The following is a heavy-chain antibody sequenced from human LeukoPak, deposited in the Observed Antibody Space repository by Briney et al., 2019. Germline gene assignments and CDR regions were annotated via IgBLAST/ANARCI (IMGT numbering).Heavy chain of an antibody. J-gene: IGHJ4*02. CDR3: ARIAAAENFDY. CDR2: IYPGDSDT. Sequence: GESLKISCKGSGYSFTSYWIGWARQMPGKGVEWMGIIYPGDSDTRYSPSFQGQVTISADKSISTAYLQWSTLKSSDTAMYYCARIAAAENFDYWGQGTLVTVSS. V-gene: IGHV5-51*01. D-gene: IGHD6-13*01. CDR1: GYSFTSYW.